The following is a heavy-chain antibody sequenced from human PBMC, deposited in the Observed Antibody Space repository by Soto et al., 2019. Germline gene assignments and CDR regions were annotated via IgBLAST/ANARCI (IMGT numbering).Heavy chain of an antibody. V-gene: IGHV4-31*03. CDR1: AGSISTINYY. CDR2: ISYSGST. Sequence: QVQLQESGPGLVRPSQTLSLTCTVSAGSISTINYYWSWIRQHPEKCLGWIGYISYSGSTCYHSSLKSRVTISLDTSKKQFSLTLPSVTAADTAVYYCARSAQWDGFDPWGQGTMVTVSS. J-gene: IGHJ3*01. D-gene: IGHD2-8*01. CDR3: ARSAQWDGFDP.